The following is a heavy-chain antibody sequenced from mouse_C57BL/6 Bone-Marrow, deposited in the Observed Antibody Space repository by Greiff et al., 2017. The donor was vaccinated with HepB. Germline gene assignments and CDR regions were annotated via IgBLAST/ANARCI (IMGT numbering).Heavy chain of an antibody. CDR2: IYPGDGDT. D-gene: IGHD1-1*01. CDR3: ARPVVPYYAMDY. CDR1: GYAFSSSW. J-gene: IGHJ4*01. V-gene: IGHV1-82*01. Sequence: QVQLKESGPELVKPGASVKISCKASGYAFSSSWMNWVKQRPGKGLEWIGRIYPGDGDTNYNGKFKGKATLTADKSSSTAYMQLSSLTSEDSAVYFCARPVVPYYAMDYWGQGTAVTVSS.